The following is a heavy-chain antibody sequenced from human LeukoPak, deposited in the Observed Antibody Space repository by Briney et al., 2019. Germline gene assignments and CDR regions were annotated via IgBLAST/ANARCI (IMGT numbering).Heavy chain of an antibody. D-gene: IGHD6-13*01. V-gene: IGHV1-18*01. CDR3: ARNKLVPNYYYYYGMDV. Sequence: ASVKVSCKASGYTFTSYGISWVRQAPGQGLEWMGWISAYNGTTNYAQKLQGRVTMTTDTSTSTAYMELRSLRSDDTAVYYCARNKLVPNYYYYYGMDVWGQGTTVTVSS. J-gene: IGHJ6*02. CDR2: ISAYNGTT. CDR1: GYTFTSYG.